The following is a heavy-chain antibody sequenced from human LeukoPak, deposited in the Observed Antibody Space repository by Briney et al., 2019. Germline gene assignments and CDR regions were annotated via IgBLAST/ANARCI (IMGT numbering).Heavy chain of an antibody. Sequence: GESLKISCKVSEYSFTNYWIGWVGQMRGKGLEWMGIILPDDSDTRYSPPFHAQVHISADKSTTTAYLQWSSLNATDPAMYYCTRARHGNCYWDHGGQGTLVTVSS. V-gene: IGHV5-51*01. CDR1: EYSFTNYW. J-gene: IGHJ1*01. CDR3: TRARHGNCYWDH. CDR2: ILPDDSDT. D-gene: IGHD2-15*01.